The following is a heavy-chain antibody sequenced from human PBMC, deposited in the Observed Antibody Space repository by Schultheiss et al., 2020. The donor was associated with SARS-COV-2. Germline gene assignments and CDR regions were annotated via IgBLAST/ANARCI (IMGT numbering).Heavy chain of an antibody. J-gene: IGHJ4*02. V-gene: IGHV3-15*08. CDR2: IRSKAYGGTT. CDR1: GGSISSSNW. CDR3: TTGIAAAGTFDY. Sequence: ETLSLTCAVSGGSISSSNWWSWVRQPPGKGLEWVGFIRSKAYGGTTEYAASVKGRFTISRDDSKNTLYLQMNSLKTEDTAVYYCTTGIAAAGTFDYWGQGTLVTVSS. D-gene: IGHD6-13*01.